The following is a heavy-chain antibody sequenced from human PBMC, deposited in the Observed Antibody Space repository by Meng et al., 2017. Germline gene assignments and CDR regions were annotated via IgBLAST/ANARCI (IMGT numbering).Heavy chain of an antibody. J-gene: IGHJ4*02. CDR2: ISSSSSYI. CDR3: AREPHMVRGVIGLPNDDY. D-gene: IGHD3-10*01. CDR1: GFTFSSYS. V-gene: IGHV3-21*01. Sequence: GGSLRLSCAASGFTFSSYSMNWVRQAPGKGLEWVSSISSSSSYIYYADSVKGRFTTSRDNAKNSLYLQMNSLRAEDTAVYYCAREPHMVRGVIGLPNDDYWGQGTLVTVSS.